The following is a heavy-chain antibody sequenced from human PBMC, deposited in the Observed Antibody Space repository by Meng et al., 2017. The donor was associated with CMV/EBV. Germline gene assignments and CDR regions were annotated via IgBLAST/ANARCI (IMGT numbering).Heavy chain of an antibody. J-gene: IGHJ4*02. CDR1: GFTFSSYA. V-gene: IGHV3-30*04. CDR3: ARDLARYSSPSGEDY. D-gene: IGHD6-6*01. CDR2: ISYDGSNK. Sequence: GESLKISCAASGFTFSSYAMHWVRQAPGKGLEWVAVISYDGSNKYYADSVKGRFTISRDNSKNTLYLQMNSLRAEDTAVYYCARDLARYSSPSGEDYWGQGTLVTVSS.